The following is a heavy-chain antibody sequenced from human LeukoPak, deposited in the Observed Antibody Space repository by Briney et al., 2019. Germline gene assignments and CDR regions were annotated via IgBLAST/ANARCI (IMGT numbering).Heavy chain of an antibody. Sequence: PGRSLRLSCAASGFTFDDYAMHWVRQAPGKGLEWVSGISWNSGSIGYADSVKGRFTISRDNAKNSLYLQMNSLRAEDTALYYCAKLYDDYDILTGYYPIDYWGQGTLVTVSS. CDR3: AKLYDDYDILTGYYPIDY. V-gene: IGHV3-9*01. CDR1: GFTFDDYA. D-gene: IGHD3-9*01. J-gene: IGHJ4*02. CDR2: ISWNSGSI.